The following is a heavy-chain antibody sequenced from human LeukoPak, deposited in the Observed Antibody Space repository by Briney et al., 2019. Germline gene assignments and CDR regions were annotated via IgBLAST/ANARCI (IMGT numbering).Heavy chain of an antibody. J-gene: IGHJ4*02. D-gene: IGHD4-17*01. CDR2: ITHFGRT. Sequence: SETLSLTCAVSGGSSSSYYWSWIRQPPGKGLEWIAEITHFGRTNYNPSLKGRLSISVDTSKNQFSLKLSSVTAADTAVYYCASIYGDYSDFDYWGQGTLVTVSS. V-gene: IGHV4-34*01. CDR1: GGSSSSYY. CDR3: ASIYGDYSDFDY.